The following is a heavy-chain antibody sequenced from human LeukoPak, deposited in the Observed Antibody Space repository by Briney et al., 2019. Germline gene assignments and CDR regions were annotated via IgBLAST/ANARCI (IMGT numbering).Heavy chain of an antibody. CDR2: ISSSGSTI. D-gene: IGHD5-24*01. J-gene: IGHJ4*02. CDR3: ARDEAYGYNRYYFDY. CDR1: GFTFSDYY. Sequence: GGSLRLSCAASGFTFSDYYMSWIRQAPGKGLEWVSYISSSGSTIYYADSVKGRFTISRDNAKNSLYLQMNSLRAEDTAVYYCARDEAYGYNRYYFDYWGQGTLVTVSS. V-gene: IGHV3-11*01.